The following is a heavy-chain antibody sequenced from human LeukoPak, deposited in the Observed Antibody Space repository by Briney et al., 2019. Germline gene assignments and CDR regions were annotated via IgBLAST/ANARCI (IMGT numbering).Heavy chain of an antibody. J-gene: IGHJ4*02. CDR3: AKDRGAFLRYFDSFDY. V-gene: IGHV3-33*06. Sequence: GGSLRLSCAASGFTFISYGMHWVRQAPGKGMEWVAVIWYDGSNKYYADSVKGRFTISRDNSKNTLYLQMNSLRAEDTAVYYCAKDRGAFLRYFDSFDYWGQGTLVTVSS. D-gene: IGHD3-9*01. CDR2: IWYDGSNK. CDR1: GFTFISYG.